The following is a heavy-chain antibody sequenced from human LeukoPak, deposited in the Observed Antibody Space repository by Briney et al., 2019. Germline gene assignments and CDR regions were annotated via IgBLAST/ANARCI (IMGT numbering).Heavy chain of an antibody. CDR1: GYTFTSYD. D-gene: IGHD3-22*01. CDR2: MNPNSGNT. V-gene: IGHV1-8*01. J-gene: IGHJ4*02. CDR3: ARGTRDSSGYSSGFDY. Sequence: GASVKVSCKASGYTFTSYDINWVRQATGQGLEWMGWMNPNSGNTGYAQKFQGRVTMTRNTSISTAYMKLSSLRSEDTAVYYCARGTRDSSGYSSGFDYWGQGTLVTVSS.